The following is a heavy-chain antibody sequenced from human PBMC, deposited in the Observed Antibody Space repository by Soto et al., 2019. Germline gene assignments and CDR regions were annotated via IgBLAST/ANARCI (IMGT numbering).Heavy chain of an antibody. J-gene: IGHJ4*02. D-gene: IGHD5-12*01. CDR2: ISAYNGNT. CDR3: ARDYGRWLQPHFDY. Sequence: QVPLVQSGVEVKKRGASVKVSCKASGYTFSTYGITWVRQAPGQGLEWMGWISAYNGNTKYAQELQGRVTMTTDTSTSTAYMELRSLRSDDTAVYYCARDYGRWLQPHFDYWGQGTLVTVSS. CDR1: GYTFSTYG. V-gene: IGHV1-18*04.